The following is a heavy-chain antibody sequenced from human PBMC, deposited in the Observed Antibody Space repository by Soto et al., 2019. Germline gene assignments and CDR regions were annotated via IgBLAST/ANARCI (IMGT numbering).Heavy chain of an antibody. CDR2: IGTNGGST. CDR1: GFTFSSYA. Sequence: GGSLRLSCSASGFTFSSYAIHWVRQAPGKGLEYVSSIGTNGGSTFYADSVKGRFTISRDNSKNTLYLHMNSLRVEDTAVYYCAKDAIPFNSRNDGFDVWGQGTTVTVSS. V-gene: IGHV3-64*04. CDR3: AKDAIPFNSRNDGFDV. J-gene: IGHJ3*01. D-gene: IGHD2-2*02.